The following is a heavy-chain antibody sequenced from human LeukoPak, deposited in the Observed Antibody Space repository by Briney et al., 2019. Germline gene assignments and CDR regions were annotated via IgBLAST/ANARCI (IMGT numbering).Heavy chain of an antibody. D-gene: IGHD3-16*01. CDR2: ISWDGGST. V-gene: IGHV3-43D*03. Sequence: GGSLRLSCAASGFTFDDYAMHWVRQAPGKGLEWVSLISWDGGSTYYADSVKGRFTISRDNSKNSLYLQMNSLRAENTALYYCAKDNTSYFDYWGQGTLVTVSS. J-gene: IGHJ4*02. CDR1: GFTFDDYA. CDR3: AKDNTSYFDY.